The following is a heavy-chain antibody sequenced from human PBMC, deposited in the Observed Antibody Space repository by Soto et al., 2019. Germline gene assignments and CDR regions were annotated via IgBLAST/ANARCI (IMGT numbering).Heavy chain of an antibody. V-gene: IGHV3-53*02. CDR2: IYSGGST. CDR1: GFTVSSNY. J-gene: IGHJ4*02. Sequence: EVQLVETGGGLIQPGGSLRLSCAASGFTVSSNYMSWVRQAPGKGLEWVSVIYSGGSTYYADSVKGRFTISRDNSKNTLYLQMNSLRAEDTAVYYCARAYTLGIAAAGFHFDYWGQGTLVTVSS. D-gene: IGHD6-13*01. CDR3: ARAYTLGIAAAGFHFDY.